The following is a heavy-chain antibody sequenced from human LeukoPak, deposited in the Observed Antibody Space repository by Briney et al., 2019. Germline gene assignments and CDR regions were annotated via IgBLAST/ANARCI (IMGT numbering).Heavy chain of an antibody. V-gene: IGHV4-34*01. D-gene: IGHD6-13*01. CDR3: ARGRIAAVWFDP. Sequence: SETLSLTCAVYGGSFSGYYWSWIRQPPGKGLEWIGEINHSGSTNYNPSLKSRVTISVDTSKNQFSLKLSSVTAADTAVYYCARGRIAAVWFDPWGQGTLDTVSS. CDR2: INHSGST. CDR1: GGSFSGYY. J-gene: IGHJ5*02.